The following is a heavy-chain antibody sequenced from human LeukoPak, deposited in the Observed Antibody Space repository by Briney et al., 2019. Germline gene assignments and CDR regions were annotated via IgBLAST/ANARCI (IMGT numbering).Heavy chain of an antibody. Sequence: PSETLSLTCTVSGGSISSSSYYWGWIRQPPGKGLEWIGSIYYSGSTYYNPSLKSRVTISVDTSKNQFSLKLSSVTAADTAVYYCARRARGYSGYDYCDYWGQGTLVTVSS. CDR2: IYYSGST. CDR3: ARRARGYSGYDYCDY. V-gene: IGHV4-39*01. J-gene: IGHJ4*02. CDR1: GGSISSSSYY. D-gene: IGHD5-12*01.